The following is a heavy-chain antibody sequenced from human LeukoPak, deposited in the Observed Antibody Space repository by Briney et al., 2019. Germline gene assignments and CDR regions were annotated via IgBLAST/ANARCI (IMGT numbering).Heavy chain of an antibody. Sequence: GGSLRLSCAASGFTFSSYSMNWVRQAPGKGLEWVSSISSSSSYIYYADSVKGRFTISRDNAKDSLYLQMNSLRAEDTAVYYCAQSSPDAFDIWGQGTMVTVSS. CDR2: ISSSSSYI. J-gene: IGHJ3*02. CDR3: AQSSPDAFDI. D-gene: IGHD2-2*01. CDR1: GFTFSSYS. V-gene: IGHV3-21*01.